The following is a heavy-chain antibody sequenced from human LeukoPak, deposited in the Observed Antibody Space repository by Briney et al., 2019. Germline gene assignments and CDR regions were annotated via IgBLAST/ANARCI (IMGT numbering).Heavy chain of an antibody. V-gene: IGHV4-31*03. CDR1: GGSISSGGYY. Sequence: SQTLSLTCTVSGGSISSGGYYWSWIRQHPGKGLEWIGYIYYSGSTYYNPSLKSRVTISVDTSKNRFSLKLSSVTAADTAVYYCARDRAGVYYDFWSGRGYYYYMDVWGKGTTVTVSS. D-gene: IGHD3-3*01. J-gene: IGHJ6*03. CDR3: ARDRAGVYYDFWSGRGYYYYMDV. CDR2: IYYSGST.